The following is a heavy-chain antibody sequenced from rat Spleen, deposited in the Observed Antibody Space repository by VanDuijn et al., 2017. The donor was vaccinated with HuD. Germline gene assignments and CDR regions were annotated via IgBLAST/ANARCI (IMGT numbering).Heavy chain of an antibody. D-gene: IGHD1-11*01. Sequence: EVQLVESGGGLVQPGRSLKLSCAASGFTFSSFAMAWVRQAPKKGLEWVATITSGGSNTYYPDSVKGRFTISRDNAKSTLYLQMDSLRSEDTATYYCAKDEGSAGLRVDYWGQGVMVTVSS. CDR1: GFTFSSFA. J-gene: IGHJ2*01. CDR2: ITSGGSNT. V-gene: IGHV5-25*01. CDR3: AKDEGSAGLRVDY.